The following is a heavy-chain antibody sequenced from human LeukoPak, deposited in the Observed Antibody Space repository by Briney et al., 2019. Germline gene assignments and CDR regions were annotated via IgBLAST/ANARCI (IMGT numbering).Heavy chain of an antibody. CDR3: ATPYSSGWYVRGWFDP. D-gene: IGHD6-19*01. V-gene: IGHV1-24*01. J-gene: IGHJ5*02. CDR1: GYTLTELS. Sequence: ASVKVSCKVSGYTLTELSMHWVRQAPGKGLEWMGGFDPEDGEIIYAQKFQGRVTMTEDTSTDTAYMELSSLRSEDTAVYYCATPYSSGWYVRGWFDPWGQGTLVTVSS. CDR2: FDPEDGEI.